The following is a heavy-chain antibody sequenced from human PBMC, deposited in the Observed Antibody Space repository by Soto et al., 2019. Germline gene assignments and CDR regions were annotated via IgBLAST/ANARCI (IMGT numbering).Heavy chain of an antibody. CDR1: GCNRVGLG. Sequence: GFMRLWYAAAGCNRVGLGSHRISQDPGKGLEWVAFISYEGSDKTSADSVEGRFTISRDNSKSTVYLQMNSLITEDTAVYYCAKGQYSSSWYFNYWRQGTLVTGSS. V-gene: IGHV3-30*18. CDR2: ISYEGSDK. J-gene: IGHJ4*01. CDR3: AKGQYSSSWYFNY. D-gene: IGHD6-13*01.